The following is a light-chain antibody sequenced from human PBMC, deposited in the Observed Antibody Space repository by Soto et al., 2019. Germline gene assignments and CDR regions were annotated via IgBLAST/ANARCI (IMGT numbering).Light chain of an antibody. Sequence: EILLTQSPGTLSLSPGERATLSCRASQSVSSSYLSWYQLKPGQAPRLLIYGASSRATGIPDRFSGSGSGTDFTVTISRLEPEDFAVYYCQQYGYSFRAFGQGTKVEL. CDR1: QSVSSSY. V-gene: IGKV3-20*01. CDR3: QQYGYSFRA. J-gene: IGKJ1*01. CDR2: GAS.